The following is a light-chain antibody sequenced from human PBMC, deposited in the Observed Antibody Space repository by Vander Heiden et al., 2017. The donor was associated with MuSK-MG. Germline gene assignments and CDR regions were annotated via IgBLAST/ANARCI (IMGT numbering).Light chain of an antibody. CDR2: KDS. CDR1: ILAKEF. J-gene: IGLJ2*01. V-gene: IGLV3-27*01. Sequence: SSKLTHPSSVSVSPGQTATLTCSGDILAKEFARWFQQKPGQGPVLVLYKDSERPSGIHERFSGSSSGTTVTLTISGAQVEDEADYYCYSVADNNRLCGGGTKLKVL. CDR3: YSVADNNRL.